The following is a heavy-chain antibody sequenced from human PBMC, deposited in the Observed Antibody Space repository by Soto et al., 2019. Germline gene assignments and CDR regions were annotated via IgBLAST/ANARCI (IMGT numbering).Heavy chain of an antibody. Sequence: SQTLSISCALPGGRVSRTSAAWNWNRQYPSRGLEWLGRTYYRSKWYNDYAVSVKSRITINPDTSKNQFSLQLNSVTPEDTAVYYCARGAYCSGGSCYWWFDPWGQGTLVTVSS. J-gene: IGHJ5*02. V-gene: IGHV6-1*01. CDR2: TYYRSKWYN. D-gene: IGHD2-15*01. CDR3: ARGAYCSGGSCYWWFDP. CDR1: GGRVSRTSAA.